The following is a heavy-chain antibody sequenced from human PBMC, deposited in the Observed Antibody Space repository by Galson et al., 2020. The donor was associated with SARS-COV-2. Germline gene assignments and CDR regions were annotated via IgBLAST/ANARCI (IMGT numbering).Heavy chain of an antibody. CDR3: AKAHCSSTSCQNWFDP. Sequence: SLKISCAASGFTFDDYAMHWVRQAPGKGLEWVSGISWNSGSIGYADSVKGRFTISRDNAKNSLYLQMNSLRTEDTALYYCAKAHCSSTSCQNWFDPLGQGTLVTVSS. CDR2: ISWNSGSI. CDR1: GFTFDDYA. V-gene: IGHV3-9*01. D-gene: IGHD2-2*01. J-gene: IGHJ5*02.